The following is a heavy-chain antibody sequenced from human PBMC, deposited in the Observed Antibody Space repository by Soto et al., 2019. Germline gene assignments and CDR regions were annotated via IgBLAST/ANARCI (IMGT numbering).Heavy chain of an antibody. Sequence: QVQLQESGPGLVKPSETLSLTCTVSGGSISSYYWSWIRQPAGKGLEWIGRIYTSGSTNYNPSPQGRVTMAVDTSKNQFSRKLSSVTAADTAVYYCARGLGGIAAAFQDYWGQGTLVTVSS. V-gene: IGHV4-4*07. CDR1: GGSISSYY. D-gene: IGHD6-13*01. J-gene: IGHJ4*02. CDR2: IYTSGST. CDR3: ARGLGGIAAAFQDY.